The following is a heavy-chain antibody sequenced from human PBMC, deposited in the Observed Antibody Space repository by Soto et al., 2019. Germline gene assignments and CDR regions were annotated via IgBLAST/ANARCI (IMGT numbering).Heavy chain of an antibody. J-gene: IGHJ4*02. V-gene: IGHV2-5*02. CDR2: IYWDDDT. CDR3: AHRPGFSMAFDY. Sequence: GSGPTLVNPTQTLTPTCNFSGFSLSTYGVGAGWIRQPPGKALEWLALIYWDDDTRFSPSLNSRLAITKDTSKSQVVLTMTHMDPVDTATYYCAHRPGFSMAFDYWGPGSLVTVSS. D-gene: IGHD3-10*01. CDR1: GFSLSTYGVG.